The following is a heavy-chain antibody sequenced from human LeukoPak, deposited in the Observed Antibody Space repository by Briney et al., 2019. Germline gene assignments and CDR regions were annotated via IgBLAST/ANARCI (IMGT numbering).Heavy chain of an antibody. CDR1: GGSFSGYY. V-gene: IGHV4-34*01. D-gene: IGHD6-19*01. Sequence: SETLSLTCAVYGGSFSGYYWSWIRQPPGKGLEWIGEINHSGSTNYNPSLKSRVTISVDTSKNQFSLKLSSVTAADTAVYYCARVRRWLVNTKYYYYMDVWGKGTTVTVSS. CDR3: ARVRRWLVNTKYYYYMDV. CDR2: INHSGST. J-gene: IGHJ6*03.